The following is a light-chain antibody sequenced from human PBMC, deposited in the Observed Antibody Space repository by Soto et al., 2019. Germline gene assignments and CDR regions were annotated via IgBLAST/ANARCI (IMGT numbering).Light chain of an antibody. J-gene: IGKJ4*01. CDR2: PAS. CDR1: QDISSY. CDR3: QQLNSYPLT. Sequence: DIPLTQSPSFLSASVGNRVTVTCRASQDISSYLAWYQQKPGKAPKLLIYPASTLQSGVPSRFSGSGSGTEFTLTISSLQPEDFATYYCQQLNSYPLTFGGGTEVEIK. V-gene: IGKV1-9*01.